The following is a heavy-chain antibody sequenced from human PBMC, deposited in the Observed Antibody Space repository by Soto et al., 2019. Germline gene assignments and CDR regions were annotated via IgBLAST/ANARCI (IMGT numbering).Heavy chain of an antibody. D-gene: IGHD3-10*01. CDR3: ARELASGSPNYHY. V-gene: IGHV3-66*01. CDR2: IYSGGST. Sequence: GGSLRLSCAASGFTVSSNYMSWVRQAPGKGLEWVSVIYSGGSTYYADSVKGRFTISRDNSKNTLYLQMNSLRAEDTAVYYCARELASGSPNYHYWGLGTLVTVSS. J-gene: IGHJ4*02. CDR1: GFTVSSNY.